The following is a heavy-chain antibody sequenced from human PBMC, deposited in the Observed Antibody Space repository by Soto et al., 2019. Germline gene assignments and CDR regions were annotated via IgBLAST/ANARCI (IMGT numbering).Heavy chain of an antibody. J-gene: IGHJ4*02. CDR1: GFTFSDYA. Sequence: TGGSLRLSCVASGFTFSDYAFHWVRQAPGKGLEWVTVISSDETKKYYADSVQGRFTISRDSSKNTLFLHMSSLRAGDTAVYHCARGDYDFLTGYPPFDYWGQGTLVTVSS. CDR2: ISSDETKK. V-gene: IGHV3-30-3*01. D-gene: IGHD3-9*01. CDR3: ARGDYDFLTGYPPFDY.